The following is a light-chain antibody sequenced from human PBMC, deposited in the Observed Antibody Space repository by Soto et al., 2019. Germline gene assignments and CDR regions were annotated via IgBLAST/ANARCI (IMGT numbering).Light chain of an antibody. V-gene: IGKV1-27*01. CDR1: QDISNY. J-gene: IGKJ1*01. Sequence: DIQMTQSPSSLSASVGDRVTITCRATQDISNYLAWYQQKPGKVPNLLIYAASTLQSGVPSRFSGSGSGTDINLTISSLKPEDVDTSSCQRYKSATPWTFGQGTKVEI. CDR2: AAS. CDR3: QRYKSATPWT.